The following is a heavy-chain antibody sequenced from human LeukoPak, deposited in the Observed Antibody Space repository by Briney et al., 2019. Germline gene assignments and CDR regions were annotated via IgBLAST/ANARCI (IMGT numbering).Heavy chain of an antibody. Sequence: PSETLSLTCTVSGGSISSYHWSWIRQPPGKGLEWIGYIYYSGSTNYNPSLKSRVTISVDTSKNQFSLKLSSVTAADTAVYYCARSPVLRFLEWPYFDYWGQGTLVTVSS. V-gene: IGHV4-59*01. D-gene: IGHD3-3*01. J-gene: IGHJ4*02. CDR2: IYYSGST. CDR3: ARSPVLRFLEWPYFDY. CDR1: GGSISSYH.